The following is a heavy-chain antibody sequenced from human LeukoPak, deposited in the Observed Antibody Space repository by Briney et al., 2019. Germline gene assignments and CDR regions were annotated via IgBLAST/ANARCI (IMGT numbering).Heavy chain of an antibody. CDR1: GFTFDDYG. Sequence: TGGSLRLSCAASGFTFDDYGMSWVRQAPGKGLEWVSGINWNGGSTGYADSVKGRFTISRDNSKNTLYLQMNSLRAEDTAVYYCAKGSFRGYCSSTSCPGAFDIWGQGTMVTVSS. J-gene: IGHJ3*02. CDR2: INWNGGST. CDR3: AKGSFRGYCSSTSCPGAFDI. D-gene: IGHD2-2*03. V-gene: IGHV3-20*04.